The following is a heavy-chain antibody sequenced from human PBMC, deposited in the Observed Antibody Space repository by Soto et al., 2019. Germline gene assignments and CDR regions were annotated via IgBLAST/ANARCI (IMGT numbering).Heavy chain of an antibody. CDR3: ARVGSSGCLDY. Sequence: GGSLRLSCAASGFTVSSNYMSWVRQAPGKGLEWVSVIYSGGSTSYADSVKGRFTISKHNSKNTLYLQMNSLRAEDTAVYYCARVGSSGCLDYWGQGTLVTVSS. V-gene: IGHV3-53*04. CDR2: IYSGGST. D-gene: IGHD6-19*01. CDR1: GFTVSSNY. J-gene: IGHJ4*02.